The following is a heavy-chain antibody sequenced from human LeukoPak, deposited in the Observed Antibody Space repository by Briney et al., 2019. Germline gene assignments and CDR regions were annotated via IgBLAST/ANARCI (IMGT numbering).Heavy chain of an antibody. V-gene: IGHV4-59*08. CDR2: IYYSGTT. J-gene: IGHJ3*02. D-gene: IGHD2-2*01. CDR1: GGSVSNYY. CDR3: ARHPARYCSSTSCYDAFDI. Sequence: SETLSLTCTVSGGSVSNYYWSWIRQPPGKGLEWIGYIYYSGTTDYNPSLRSRVTILVDTSKNQFSLKLSSVTAADTAVYYCARHPARYCSSTSCYDAFDIXGQXTMXXVSS.